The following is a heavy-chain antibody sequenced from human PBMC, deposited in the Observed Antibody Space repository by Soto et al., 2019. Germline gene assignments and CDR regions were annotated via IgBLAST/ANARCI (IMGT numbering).Heavy chain of an antibody. D-gene: IGHD3-10*01. J-gene: IGHJ5*02. CDR1: GFSLTTSGVG. Sequence: QITLKESGPTLVKPTQTLTLTCTFSGFSLTTSGVGVGWIRQPPGKALEWLALLYWDDTKRYSPSLKSRLTITKDTSKNQVVITMSNMDPVDTATYYCVSGSFPNWFDPWGQGTLVTVSS. CDR3: VSGSFPNWFDP. V-gene: IGHV2-5*02. CDR2: LYWDDTK.